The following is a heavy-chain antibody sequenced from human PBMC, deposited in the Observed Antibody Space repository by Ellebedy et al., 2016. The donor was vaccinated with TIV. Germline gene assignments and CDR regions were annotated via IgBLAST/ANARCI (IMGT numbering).Heavy chain of an antibody. CDR2: MNPNSGNT. Sequence: AASVKVSCKASGYTFTSYDISWVRQATGQGLEWMGWMNPNSGNTGYAQKFQGRVTMTRNTSISTAHMELSSLRSEDTAVYYCARGSPGGYYRVEFAFDIWGQGTMVTVSS. CDR1: GYTFTSYD. CDR3: ARGSPGGYYRVEFAFDI. D-gene: IGHD3-3*01. J-gene: IGHJ3*02. V-gene: IGHV1-8*01.